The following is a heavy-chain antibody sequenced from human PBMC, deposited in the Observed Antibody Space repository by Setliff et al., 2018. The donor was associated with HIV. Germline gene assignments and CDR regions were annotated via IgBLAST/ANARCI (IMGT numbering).Heavy chain of an antibody. CDR2: IYPSGRT. V-gene: IGHV4-30-2*06. J-gene: IGHJ6*02. CDR3: VRRGDFFYYAMDV. CDR1: GDSMSSGDYS. Sequence: SETLSLTCAVSGDSMSSGDYSWNWIRQSPGKGLEWIGYIYPSGRTYYNPSLKNRVTMSIDRSKKQFSLNLSSVTAADTALYFCVRRGDFFYYAMDVWGQGTTVTVSS.